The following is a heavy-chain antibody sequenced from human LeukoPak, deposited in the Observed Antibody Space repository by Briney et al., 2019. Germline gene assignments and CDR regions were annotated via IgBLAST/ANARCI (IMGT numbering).Heavy chain of an antibody. Sequence: SVKVSCKASGGTFSSYAISWVRQAPGQGLEWMGGIIPIFGTANYAQKFQGRVTSTTDESTSTAYMELSSLRAEDTAVYYCARDHSSSWYFDYWGQGTLVTVSS. D-gene: IGHD6-13*01. CDR3: ARDHSSSWYFDY. V-gene: IGHV1-69*05. CDR1: GGTFSSYA. CDR2: IIPIFGTA. J-gene: IGHJ4*02.